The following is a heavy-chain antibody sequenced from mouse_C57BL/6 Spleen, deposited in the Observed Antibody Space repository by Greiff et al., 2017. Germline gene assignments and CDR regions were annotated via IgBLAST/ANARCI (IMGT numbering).Heavy chain of an antibody. CDR2: IWGDGST. J-gene: IGHJ4*01. CDR3: AKKGAYYDYDDFYYAMDY. V-gene: IGHV2-3*01. D-gene: IGHD2-4*01. Sequence: VQVVESGPGLVAPSQSLSITCTVSGFSLTSYGVSWVRQPPGKGLEWLGVIWGDGSTNYHSALISRLSISKDNSKSQVFLKLNSLQTDDTATYYCAKKGAYYDYDDFYYAMDYWGQGTSVTVSS. CDR1: GFSLTSYG.